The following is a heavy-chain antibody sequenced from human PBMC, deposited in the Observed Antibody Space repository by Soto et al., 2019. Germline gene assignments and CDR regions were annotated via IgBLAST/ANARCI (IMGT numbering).Heavy chain of an antibody. CDR1: GFSVSDYY. CDR3: VRGPADSMLRLLEWPYGDY. J-gene: IGHJ4*02. V-gene: IGHV3-53*01. D-gene: IGHD3-3*01. Sequence: GGSLRLSCAASGFSVSDYYMNWVRQAPGKGLEWVSIIYSGRTTYYADSVKGRFTISRDDSKNTLYLQMNSLRPEDTALYYCVRGPADSMLRLLEWPYGDYWGQGALVTVSS. CDR2: IYSGRTT.